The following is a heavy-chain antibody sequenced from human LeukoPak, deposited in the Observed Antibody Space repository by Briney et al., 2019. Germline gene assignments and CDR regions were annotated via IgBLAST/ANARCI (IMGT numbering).Heavy chain of an antibody. CDR2: ISSSSSYI. CDR1: GFTFSSYS. CDR3: ARDKRPGCGSGSPDY. Sequence: GGSLRLSCAASGFTFSSYSMNWVRQAPGKGLEWVSSISSSSSYIYYADSVKGRFTISRDNAKNSLYLQMNSLRAEDTAVYYCARDKRPGCGSGSPDYWGQGTLVTVSS. V-gene: IGHV3-21*01. D-gene: IGHD3-10*01. J-gene: IGHJ4*02.